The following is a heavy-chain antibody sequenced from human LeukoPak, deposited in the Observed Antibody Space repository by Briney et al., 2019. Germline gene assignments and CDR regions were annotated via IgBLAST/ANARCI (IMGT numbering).Heavy chain of an antibody. CDR2: IYHSGGT. J-gene: IGHJ5*02. V-gene: IGHV4-38-2*02. CDR3: AREPYSRGWNWFDP. CDR1: GYPISSGYY. D-gene: IGHD6-19*01. Sequence: SETLSLTCAVSGYPISSGYYWCWLRQPPGKGLEWIGSIYHSGGTYYNPSLKSRVTISIDTSKNQYSLKLSSLTAADTAVYYCAREPYSRGWNWFDPWGQGTLVTVSS.